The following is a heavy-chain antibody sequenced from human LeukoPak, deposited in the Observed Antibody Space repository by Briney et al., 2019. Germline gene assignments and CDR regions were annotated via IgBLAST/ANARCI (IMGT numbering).Heavy chain of an antibody. V-gene: IGHV3-23*01. J-gene: IGHJ5*02. CDR3: AKTSRYSDILTGYSFNWFDP. D-gene: IGHD3-9*01. CDR1: GFTFSSYA. Sequence: PGGSLRLSCAASGFTFSSYAMSWVRQAPGKGLEWVSAISGSGGSTYYADSVKGRLTISRDNSKNTLYLQMNSLRAEDTAVYYCAKTSRYSDILTGYSFNWFDPWGQGTLVTVSS. CDR2: ISGSGGST.